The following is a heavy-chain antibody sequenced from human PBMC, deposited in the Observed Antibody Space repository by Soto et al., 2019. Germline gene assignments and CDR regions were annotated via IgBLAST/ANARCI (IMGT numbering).Heavy chain of an antibody. J-gene: IGHJ6*02. CDR1: GYSFRSYG. Sequence: QPGGSLGLSCEASGYSFRSYGMHWVRQLPGKGLEWLAAISYGDIKKFYEGSVKGRFTISRDDSKSTLFLRMNSLRPEDTGVYYCARDGGDISVIPALYGLDAWGQGTTVTVSS. D-gene: IGHD3-3*01. CDR2: ISYGDIKK. CDR3: ARDGGDISVIPALYGLDA. V-gene: IGHV3-30*03.